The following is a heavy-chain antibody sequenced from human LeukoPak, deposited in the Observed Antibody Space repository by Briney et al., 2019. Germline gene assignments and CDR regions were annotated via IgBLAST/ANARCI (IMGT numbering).Heavy chain of an antibody. CDR1: GGSIASSSNY. V-gene: IGHV4-39*07. CDR2: IFYTGNT. CDR3: ARELGSAFDI. D-gene: IGHD3-3*02. Sequence: SETLSLTCTVSGGSIASSSNYWVWIRQPPGKGLEWIGNIFYTGNTYYNPSLTSRVTISVDTSKNQFSLHLASVTAADTAVYYCARELGSAFDIWGQGIMVIVSS. J-gene: IGHJ3*02.